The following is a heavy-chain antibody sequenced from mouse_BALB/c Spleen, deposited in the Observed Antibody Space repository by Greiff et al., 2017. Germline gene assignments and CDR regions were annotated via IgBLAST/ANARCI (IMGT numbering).Heavy chain of an antibody. CDR3: GRSDYYGSSPPYAMDY. CDR1: GYSFTGYF. V-gene: IGHV1-37*01. Sequence: EVKLMESGPELVKPGASVKISCKASGYSFTGYFMNWVKQSHGKSLEWIGRINPYNGDTFYNQKFKGKATLTVDKSSSTAHMELLSLTSEDSAVYYCGRSDYYGSSPPYAMDYWGQGTSVTVSS. J-gene: IGHJ4*01. D-gene: IGHD1-1*01. CDR2: INPYNGDT.